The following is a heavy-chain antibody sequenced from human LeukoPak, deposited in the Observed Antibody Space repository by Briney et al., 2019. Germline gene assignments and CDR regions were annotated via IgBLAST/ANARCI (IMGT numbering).Heavy chain of an antibody. D-gene: IGHD7-27*01. CDR3: ARAPSAGDYYPWYFDL. V-gene: IGHV3-48*04. Sequence: PGGSLRLSCAASGFTFNYFSVNWVRQAPGKGLEWVSYISSSSNTIYYADSVKGRFTISRDNAKKSLYLQMNTLRAEDTALYYCARAPSAGDYYPWYFDLWGRGTLVTVSS. CDR1: GFTFNYFS. CDR2: ISSSSNTI. J-gene: IGHJ2*01.